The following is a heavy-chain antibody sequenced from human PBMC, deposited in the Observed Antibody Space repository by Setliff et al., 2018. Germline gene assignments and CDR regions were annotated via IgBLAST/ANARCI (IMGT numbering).Heavy chain of an antibody. CDR1: GYTFTSYG. CDR3: ARSGGGYDFWSGYYQTMPHFDY. D-gene: IGHD3-3*01. V-gene: IGHV1-8*03. CDR2: MNPNSGNT. J-gene: IGHJ4*02. Sequence: ASVKVSCKASGYTFTSYGISWVRQATGQGLEWMGWMNPNSGNTGYAQKFQGRVTITRNTSISTAYMELSSLRSEDTAVYYCARSGGGYDFWSGYYQTMPHFDYWGQGTLVTVSS.